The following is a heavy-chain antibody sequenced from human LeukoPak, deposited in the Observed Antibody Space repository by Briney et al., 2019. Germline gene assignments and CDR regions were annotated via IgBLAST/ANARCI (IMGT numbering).Heavy chain of an antibody. CDR2: INHSGAT. D-gene: IGHD6-19*01. Sequence: PSETLSLTCAVYGESFSGYYWSWIRQPPGKGLEWIGEINHSGATNYNPSLKSRVTISVDTSKNQFSLKLSSVTAADTAVYYCARAHSSGRTFDYWGQGTLVTVSS. CDR1: GESFSGYY. V-gene: IGHV4-34*01. J-gene: IGHJ4*02. CDR3: ARAHSSGRTFDY.